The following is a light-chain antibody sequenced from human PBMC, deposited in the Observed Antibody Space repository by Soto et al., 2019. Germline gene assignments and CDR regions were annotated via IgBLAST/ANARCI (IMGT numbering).Light chain of an antibody. V-gene: IGKV3-20*01. Sequence: EVVLTQSPGTLSLSPGERATLSCRASQSVTNNYLAWYQQRPGLAPRLLIYGASTRTAGIPDRFTGSGSGTDFTLTISRLEPEDFAVYYCQQYGSSPWTFGQGTKVEIK. J-gene: IGKJ1*01. CDR2: GAS. CDR1: QSVTNNY. CDR3: QQYGSSPWT.